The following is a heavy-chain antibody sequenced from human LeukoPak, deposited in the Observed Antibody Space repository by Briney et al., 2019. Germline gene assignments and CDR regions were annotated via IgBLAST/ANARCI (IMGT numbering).Heavy chain of an antibody. J-gene: IGHJ4*02. D-gene: IGHD2-15*01. V-gene: IGHV1-18*01. CDR3: ARDCIGCHGFDH. CDR2: VSAYGDNT. Sequence: GASVKVSCKASGYTFTNYGISWVRQAPGQGLEWMGWVSAYGDNTNYVQKVQGRVTMTTDTSTSTAYMELRSLRSDDTAVYYCARDCIGCHGFDHGGQGTLVTVSS. CDR1: GYTFTNYG.